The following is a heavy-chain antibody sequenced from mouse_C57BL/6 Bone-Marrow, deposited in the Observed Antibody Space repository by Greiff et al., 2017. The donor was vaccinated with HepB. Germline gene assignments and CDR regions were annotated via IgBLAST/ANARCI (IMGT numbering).Heavy chain of an antibody. CDR1: GYTFTDYY. V-gene: IGHV1-76*01. Sequence: QVQLQQSGAELVRPGASVKLSCKASGYTFTDYYINWVKQRPGQGLEWIAMIYPGSGNTYYNEKFKGKATLTAEKSSSTAYMQLSSLTSEDSAVYFCARLSIYYDYDYYAMDYWGQGTSVTVSS. D-gene: IGHD2-4*01. CDR2: IYPGSGNT. CDR3: ARLSIYYDYDYYAMDY. J-gene: IGHJ4*01.